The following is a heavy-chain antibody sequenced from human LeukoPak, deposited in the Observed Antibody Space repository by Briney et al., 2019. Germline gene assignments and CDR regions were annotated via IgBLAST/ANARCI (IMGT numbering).Heavy chain of an antibody. V-gene: IGHV4-34*01. J-gene: IGHJ4*02. Sequence: SETLSLTCAVYGGSFSGYYWSWIRQPPGKGLEWIGEINHSGSTNYNPSLKSRVSMSVDTSKNQFSLKLRSVTAADTAVYYCARDRQDSSSWGDFDYWGRGTLVTVSS. CDR2: INHSGST. CDR3: ARDRQDSSSWGDFDY. CDR1: GGSFSGYY. D-gene: IGHD6-13*01.